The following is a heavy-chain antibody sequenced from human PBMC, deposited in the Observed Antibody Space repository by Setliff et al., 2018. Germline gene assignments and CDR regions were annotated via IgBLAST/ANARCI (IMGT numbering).Heavy chain of an antibody. CDR2: IGTGGDT. V-gene: IGHV3-13*01. CDR3: ARAGITGTTNLFDP. D-gene: IGHD1-7*01. Sequence: GGSLRLSCAAFGFTFSTYDMHWVRQDTGKGLKWVSAIGTGGDTYYADSVKGRFTISRENAKNSLYLQMNSLRVEDTSVYYCARAGITGTTNLFDPWGQGTQVTVSS. CDR1: GFTFSTYD. J-gene: IGHJ5*02.